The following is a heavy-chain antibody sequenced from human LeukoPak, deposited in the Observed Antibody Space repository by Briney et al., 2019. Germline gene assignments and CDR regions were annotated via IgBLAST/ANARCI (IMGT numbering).Heavy chain of an antibody. V-gene: IGHV1-69*05. CDR2: VIPILGTA. CDR1: GGAFSSYA. J-gene: IGHJ4*02. D-gene: IGHD3-22*01. Sequence: SVKVSCKASGGAFSSYAISWVRQAPGQGLEWMGRVIPILGTANYAQKFQGRVTITTDESTSTAYMELSSLRSEDTAVYYCASGYYYDSSGYYHFDYWGQGTLVTVSS. CDR3: ASGYYYDSSGYYHFDY.